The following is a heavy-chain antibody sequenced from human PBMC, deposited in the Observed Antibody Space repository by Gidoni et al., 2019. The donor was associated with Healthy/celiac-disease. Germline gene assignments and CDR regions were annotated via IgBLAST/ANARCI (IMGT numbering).Heavy chain of an antibody. Sequence: QVQLVQSGAAVKKPGASVQVSCKASGYTFTSYAMHWVRQAPGQRLEWMGWINAGNGNTKYSQKFQGRVTITRDTSASTAYMELSSLRSEDTAVYYCARDIDYEQMFVGDHWGQGTLVTVSS. D-gene: IGHD4-17*01. CDR1: GYTFTSYA. CDR3: ARDIDYEQMFVGDH. J-gene: IGHJ4*02. CDR2: INAGNGNT. V-gene: IGHV1-3*01.